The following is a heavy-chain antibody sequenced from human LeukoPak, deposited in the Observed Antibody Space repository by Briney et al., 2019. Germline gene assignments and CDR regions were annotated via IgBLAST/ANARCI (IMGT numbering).Heavy chain of an antibody. D-gene: IGHD5-18*01. J-gene: IGHJ4*02. V-gene: IGHV3-53*01. Sequence: GGSLRPSCAASGFTVSSNYMSWVRQAPGKGLEWVSVIYSGGSTYYADSVKGRFTISRDNSKNTLYLQMNSLRAEDTAVYYCARVKVDTAMPTYYFDYWGQGTLVTVSS. CDR2: IYSGGST. CDR1: GFTVSSNY. CDR3: ARVKVDTAMPTYYFDY.